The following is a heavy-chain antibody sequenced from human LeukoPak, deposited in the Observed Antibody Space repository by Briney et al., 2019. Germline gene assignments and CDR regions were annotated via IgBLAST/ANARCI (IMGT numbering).Heavy chain of an antibody. J-gene: IGHJ6*04. Sequence: PGGSLRLSCAASGFTFDDYAMHWVRQAPGKGLEWVSGISWSSDNIDYADSVKGRFTISRDNARNSLYLQMNSLRAEDTAVYYCVRGKANYGSGSDVWGKGTTVTVSS. CDR1: GFTFDDYA. CDR2: ISWSSDNI. CDR3: VRGKANYGSGSDV. V-gene: IGHV3-9*01. D-gene: IGHD3-10*01.